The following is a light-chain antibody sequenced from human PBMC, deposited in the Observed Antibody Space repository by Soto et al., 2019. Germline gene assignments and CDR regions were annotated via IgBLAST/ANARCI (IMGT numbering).Light chain of an antibody. CDR1: SSDVGGYNY. V-gene: IGLV2-14*03. J-gene: IGLJ3*02. CDR3: TSYTNSSPYLV. Sequence: QPVLTQPASVSGSPGQSITISCTGTSSDVGGYNYVSWYQHHPGKAPKLMIYDVTNRPSGVSNRFSGSKSGNTASLTISGLQAEDEADYYCTSYTNSSPYLVFGGGTKLT. CDR2: DVT.